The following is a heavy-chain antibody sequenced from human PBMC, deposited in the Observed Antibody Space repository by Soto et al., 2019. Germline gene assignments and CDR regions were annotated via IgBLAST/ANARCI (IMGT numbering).Heavy chain of an antibody. D-gene: IGHD1-26*01. Sequence: EVQLVESGGGLVQPGGSLRVSCAVYGFTFSSCWMSWVRQAPGKGLEWVANIRQDGSEKYYVDSVKGRFTISRDNAKNSMFLQMNSLRAEDTAVYYCARSYPAYSSNTFDYWGQGTLVTVSS. J-gene: IGHJ4*02. CDR2: IRQDGSEK. CDR1: GFTFSSCW. V-gene: IGHV3-7*01. CDR3: ARSYPAYSSNTFDY.